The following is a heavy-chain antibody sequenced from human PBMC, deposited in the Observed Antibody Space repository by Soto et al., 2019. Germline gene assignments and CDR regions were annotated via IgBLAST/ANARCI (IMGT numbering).Heavy chain of an antibody. CDR2: INPSSGNT. CDR1: GYRFTRHD. J-gene: IGHJ6*02. Sequence: QVQLVQSGAEVKKPGASVKVSCKASGYRFTRHDINWVRQAPGQGLEWMGWINPSSGNTGYAQRFLGRLTMTTDHSTLTAYMELSGLKSDDTAIYYCAREGMLYSGVIVFYGTDVWGQGTTVTVPS. CDR3: AREGMLYSGVIVFYGTDV. V-gene: IGHV1-8*01. D-gene: IGHD2-21*01.